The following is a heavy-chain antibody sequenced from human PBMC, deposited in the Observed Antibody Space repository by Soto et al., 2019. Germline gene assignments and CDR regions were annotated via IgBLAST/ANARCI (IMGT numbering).Heavy chain of an antibody. CDR3: ARPLEPI. V-gene: IGHV3-21*01. Sequence: PGGSLRLSCAASGFTFNNFAMHWVRQAPGKGLEWVSSISSSSSYIYYADSVKGRFTISRDNAKNSLYLQMNSLRAEDTAVYYCARPLEPIWGQGTMVTVSS. CDR1: GFTFNNFA. CDR2: ISSSSSYI. J-gene: IGHJ3*02.